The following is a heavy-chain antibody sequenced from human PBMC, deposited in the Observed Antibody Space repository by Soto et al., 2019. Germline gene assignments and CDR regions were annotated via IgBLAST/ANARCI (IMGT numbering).Heavy chain of an antibody. J-gene: IGHJ6*02. V-gene: IGHV3-11*01. CDR3: ARATAMARYYYGMDV. D-gene: IGHD5-18*01. Sequence: WGSLRLAWAASGFTFSYYYMSWIRQAPGKGLEWVSYISSSGSTIYYADSVKGRFTISRDNAKNSLYLQMNSLRAEDTAVYYCARATAMARYYYGMDVWGQGATVTVSS. CDR1: GFTFSYYY. CDR2: ISSSGSTI.